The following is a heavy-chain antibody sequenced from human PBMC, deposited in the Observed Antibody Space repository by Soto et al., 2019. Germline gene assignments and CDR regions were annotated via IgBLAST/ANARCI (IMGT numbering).Heavy chain of an antibody. Sequence: EVQLVESGGGLVQPGGSLRLSCAASGFTFSSYDMHWVRQATGKGLEWVSAIGTAGDTYYPGSVKGRFTISRENAKNTLYLETHSLRAGDTAVYYCAGSEGSRNIWYFDLWGRGTLVTVSS. CDR1: GFTFSSYD. D-gene: IGHD6-13*01. CDR3: AGSEGSRNIWYFDL. CDR2: IGTAGDT. V-gene: IGHV3-13*04. J-gene: IGHJ2*01.